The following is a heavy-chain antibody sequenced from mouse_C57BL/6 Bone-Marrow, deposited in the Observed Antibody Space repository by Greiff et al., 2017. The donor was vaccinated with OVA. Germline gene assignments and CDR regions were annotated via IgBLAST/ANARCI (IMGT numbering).Heavy chain of an antibody. J-gene: IGHJ4*01. V-gene: IGHV14-4*01. CDR1: GFNIKDDY. D-gene: IGHD1-1*01. Sequence: VQLKQSGAELVRPGASVKLSCTASGFNIKDDYMHWVKQRPEQGLEWIGWIDPENGDTEYASKFKGKATITADTSSNTAYLQLSSLTSEDTAVYYCTTALLITTVVATDAMDYWGQGTSVTVSS. CDR2: IDPENGDT. CDR3: TTALLITTVVATDAMDY.